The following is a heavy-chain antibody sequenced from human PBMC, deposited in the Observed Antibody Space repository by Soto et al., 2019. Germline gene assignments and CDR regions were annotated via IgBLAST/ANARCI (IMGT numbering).Heavy chain of an antibody. V-gene: IGHV5-51*01. CDR1: GDSFTSYW. CDR3: ARWPSHYGSGSSIDY. D-gene: IGHD3-10*01. Sequence: GESLKISCKGSGDSFTSYWIGWVRQMPGKGLEWMGIIYPGDSDTRYSPSFQGQVTISADKSISTAYLQWSSLKASDTAMYYCARWPSHYGSGSSIDYWGQGTLVTVSS. CDR2: IYPGDSDT. J-gene: IGHJ4*02.